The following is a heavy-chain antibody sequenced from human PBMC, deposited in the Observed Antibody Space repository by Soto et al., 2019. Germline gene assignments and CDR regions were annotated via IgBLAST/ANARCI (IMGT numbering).Heavy chain of an antibody. CDR2: IHNSGST. CDR1: GGSISGYH. V-gene: IGHV4-59*01. Sequence: PSETLSLTCNVSGGSISGYHWNWIRQPPGKGVEWIGYIHNSGSTTYNSSLKSRVTISIDTSKKQSSLKLTSVTAADTAVYYCARDPVDGYAFSDYWGQGTLVTVSS. J-gene: IGHJ4*02. CDR3: ARDPVDGYAFSDY. D-gene: IGHD5-12*01.